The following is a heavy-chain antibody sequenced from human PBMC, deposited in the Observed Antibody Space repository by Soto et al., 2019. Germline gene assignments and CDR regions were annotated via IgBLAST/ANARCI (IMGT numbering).Heavy chain of an antibody. Sequence: LSLTCAVSGGSISSGGYSWGWIRHPPGKGLEWIGYIYHSGSTYYNPSLKSRVTISVDRSKNQFSLKLSSVAAADTAVYYCARALRGYSGYDSSYYFDYWGQGTLVTVSS. CDR1: GGSISSGGYS. V-gene: IGHV4-30-2*01. D-gene: IGHD5-12*01. CDR2: IYHSGST. CDR3: ARALRGYSGYDSSYYFDY. J-gene: IGHJ4*02.